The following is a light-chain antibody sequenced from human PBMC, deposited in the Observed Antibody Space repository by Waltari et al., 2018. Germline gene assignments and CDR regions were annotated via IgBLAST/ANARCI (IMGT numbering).Light chain of an antibody. CDR3: QQYYSYLT. CDR2: AAS. CDR1: QGISSY. Sequence: AIRITQSPSSLSASTGDRVTITCRASQGISSYLEWYQQKPGKAPNLLIYAASTLQSGVPSRFSGSGSGTDFTLTISCLQSEDFATYYCQQYYSYLTFGQGTKLEIK. V-gene: IGKV1-8*01. J-gene: IGKJ2*01.